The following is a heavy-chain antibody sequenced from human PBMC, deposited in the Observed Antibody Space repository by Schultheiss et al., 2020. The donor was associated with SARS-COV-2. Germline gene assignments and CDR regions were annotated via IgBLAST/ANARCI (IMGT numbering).Heavy chain of an antibody. D-gene: IGHD3-3*01. J-gene: IGHJ5*02. V-gene: IGHV3-30*03. CDR2: TSYDGSNK. CDR3: ARDIDDFWSHWFDP. Sequence: GGSLRLSCAASRFTFSTYGMHWVRQAPGKGLEWVAATSYDGSNKYYADSVKGRFTISRDNSKNTLYLQMNSLRAEDTAVYYCARDIDDFWSHWFDPWGQGTLVTVSS. CDR1: RFTFSTYG.